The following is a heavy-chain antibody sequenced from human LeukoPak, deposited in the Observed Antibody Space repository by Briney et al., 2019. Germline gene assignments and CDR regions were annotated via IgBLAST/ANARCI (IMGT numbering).Heavy chain of an antibody. J-gene: IGHJ5*02. Sequence: GGSLRLSCAASGFSFRSYVMHWVRQAPGKGLEWVAVVSSDGSNKYYADSVEGRFTISRDNSKNTLYLQMNSLRAEDTAVYYCAKKSSIAARPYNWFDPWGQGTLVTVSS. CDR3: AKKSSIAARPYNWFDP. CDR1: GFSFRSYV. V-gene: IGHV3-30-3*02. D-gene: IGHD6-6*01. CDR2: VSSDGSNK.